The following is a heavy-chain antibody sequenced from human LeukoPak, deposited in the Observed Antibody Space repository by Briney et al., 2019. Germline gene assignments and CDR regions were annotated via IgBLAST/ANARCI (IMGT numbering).Heavy chain of an antibody. CDR1: GGSISSYY. V-gene: IGHV4-59*01. CDR3: ARGSYSVDY. D-gene: IGHD1-26*01. J-gene: IGHJ4*02. CDR2: IYYSGSN. Sequence: SETLSLTCTVSGGSISSYYWSWIRQPPGKGLEWIGYIYYSGSNNYTPPLKSRVTISLDRPQNQFSLKLSSVAAADTAVYYCARGSYSVDYWGQGTLVTVSS.